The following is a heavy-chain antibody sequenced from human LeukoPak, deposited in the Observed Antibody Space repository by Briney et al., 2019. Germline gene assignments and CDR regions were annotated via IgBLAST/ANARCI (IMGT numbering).Heavy chain of an antibody. CDR2: TSGSGDTT. Sequence: PGGSLRLSCAASGFTFSSYAMSWVRQAPGKGLEWVSSTSGSGDTTYYADSVKGRFTISRDNAKNSLYLQMNSLRAEDTAVYYCARGRYCSSTSCHYFDYWGQGTLVTVSS. CDR3: ARGRYCSSTSCHYFDY. J-gene: IGHJ4*02. D-gene: IGHD2-2*01. V-gene: IGHV3-23*01. CDR1: GFTFSSYA.